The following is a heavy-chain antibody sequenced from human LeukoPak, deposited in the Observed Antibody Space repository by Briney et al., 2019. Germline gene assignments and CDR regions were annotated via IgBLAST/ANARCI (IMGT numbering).Heavy chain of an antibody. CDR1: GFTFYDYA. J-gene: IGHJ4*02. CDR2: ISWNSGSI. D-gene: IGHD5-24*01. CDR3: AKSIAGGYNVYYFDY. V-gene: IGHV3-9*01. Sequence: PGGSLRLSCAASGFTFYDYAMHWVRQAPGKGLEWVSGISWNSGSIGYADSVKGRFTISRDNAKNSLYLQMNSLRAEDTALYYCAKSIAGGYNVYYFDYWGQGTLVTVSS.